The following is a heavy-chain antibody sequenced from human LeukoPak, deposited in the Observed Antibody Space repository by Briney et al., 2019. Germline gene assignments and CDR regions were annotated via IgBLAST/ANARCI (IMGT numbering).Heavy chain of an antibody. J-gene: IGHJ3*02. V-gene: IGHV4-59*12. CDR1: GGSISSYY. CDR3: ARDLSQQQLVRSQGAFHI. Sequence: SETLSLTCTVSGGSISSYYWSWIRQPPGKGLEWIGYIYYSGSTNYNPSLKSRVTISVDTSKNQFSLKLSSVTAADTAVYYCARDLSQQQLVRSQGAFHIWGQGTMVTVSS. CDR2: IYYSGST. D-gene: IGHD6-13*01.